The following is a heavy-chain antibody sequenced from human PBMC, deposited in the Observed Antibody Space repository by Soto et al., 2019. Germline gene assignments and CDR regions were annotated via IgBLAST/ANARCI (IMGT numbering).Heavy chain of an antibody. D-gene: IGHD3-22*01. CDR3: ARDFLDNSGYFDY. CDR2: TSFDGGAR. CDR1: GFTFSSYA. Sequence: QVQLVESGGGVVQPGRSLRLSCAASGFTFSSYAMHWVRQAPGKGLEWVAGTSFDGGARYIADSVRSRFTISRDKSKNTLYLQMNSLRHEDTAIYYCARDFLDNSGYFDYWGQGTLVTVS. V-gene: IGHV3-30-3*01. J-gene: IGHJ4*02.